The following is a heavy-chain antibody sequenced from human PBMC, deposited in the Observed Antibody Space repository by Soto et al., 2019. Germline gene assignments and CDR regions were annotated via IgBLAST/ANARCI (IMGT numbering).Heavy chain of an antibody. Sequence: SETLSLTCAVSGYSISSGYYWGWIRQPPGKGLEWIGNIYHSGTTYYNPSLKSRVTISVDTSKNQFSLELSSVTTADTAVYYCACSILAYHFDYWGQGTLVTVSS. V-gene: IGHV4-38-2*01. D-gene: IGHD3-10*02. CDR1: GYSISSGYY. J-gene: IGHJ4*02. CDR2: IYHSGTT. CDR3: ACSILAYHFDY.